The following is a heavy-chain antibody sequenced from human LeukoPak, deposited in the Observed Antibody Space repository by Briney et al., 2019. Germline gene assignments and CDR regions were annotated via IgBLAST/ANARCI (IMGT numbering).Heavy chain of an antibody. Sequence: ASIKVSCKTSGYTFTNYGISWVRQAPGQGLEWMGWISAYNGNANYAQKVQGRVTMTTDTSASTGYMELRSLRSDDTAVYYCARDYCSTTSCYSKARFDYWGQGTLVTVSS. D-gene: IGHD2-2*01. CDR2: ISAYNGNA. CDR1: GYTFTNYG. J-gene: IGHJ4*02. CDR3: ARDYCSTTSCYSKARFDY. V-gene: IGHV1-18*01.